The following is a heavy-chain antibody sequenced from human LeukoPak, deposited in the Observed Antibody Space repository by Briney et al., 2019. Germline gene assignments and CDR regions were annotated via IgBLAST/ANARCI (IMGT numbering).Heavy chain of an antibody. J-gene: IGHJ5*02. CDR3: VACSSASCYGDRFDP. D-gene: IGHD2-2*01. Sequence: GGSLRLSCAASGFTFASYAMTWVRQAPGKGLEWVSSISATDGSTYYADSVRGRFTISRDNSKNTLFLQMNSLRAEDTALYYCVACSSASCYGDRFDPWGQGTLVTVSS. CDR1: GFTFASYA. V-gene: IGHV3-23*01. CDR2: ISATDGST.